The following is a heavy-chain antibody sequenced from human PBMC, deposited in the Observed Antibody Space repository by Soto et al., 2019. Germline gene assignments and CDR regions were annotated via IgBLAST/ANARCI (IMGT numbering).Heavy chain of an antibody. CDR1: GFTVGNNY. Sequence: EVQLVESGGGLIQPGGSLKLSCAASGFTVGNNYMSWVRQAPGKGLEWVSLIYSTGTTKYADSVKGRFTVSRDNAKNTLYLQINSRRAEDTAVYYCAKDGRGSGSHYNSCGYWGQGTLVTVSS. V-gene: IGHV3-53*01. J-gene: IGHJ4*02. D-gene: IGHD3-10*01. CDR3: AKDGRGSGSHYNSCGY. CDR2: IYSTGTT.